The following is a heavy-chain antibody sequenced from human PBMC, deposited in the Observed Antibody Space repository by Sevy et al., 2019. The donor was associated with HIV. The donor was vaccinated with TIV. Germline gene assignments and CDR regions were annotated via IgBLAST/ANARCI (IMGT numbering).Heavy chain of an antibody. D-gene: IGHD4-4*01. CDR1: GFAVSDNC. CDR2: IFSGGRT. J-gene: IGHJ6*02. V-gene: IGHV3-53*01. CDR3: ARDRVVHNDYIFVAYYYGMDV. Sequence: GGSLRLSCAVSGFAVSDNCMSWVRQSPGKGLEWVSVIFSGGRTSYAASVKGRFTVSRDSSKNTLYLQMDNLRAEDTATYYCARDRVVHNDYIFVAYYYGMDVWGQGTTVTVSS.